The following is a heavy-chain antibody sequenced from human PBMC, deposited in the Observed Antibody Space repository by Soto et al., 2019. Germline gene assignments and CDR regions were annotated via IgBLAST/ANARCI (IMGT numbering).Heavy chain of an antibody. Sequence: VQLVESGGGVVQPGTSLRLSCAASGFTFSAYGMHWVRQAPGKGLEWVAVIWYDGSYKYYVDSVKGRFTISRDNSKNTLYLQMDSLRVEDTAMYYCARDNSGSYSGGSGYWGQGTLVTVSS. D-gene: IGHD1-26*01. V-gene: IGHV3-33*01. CDR3: ARDNSGSYSGGSGY. J-gene: IGHJ4*02. CDR1: GFTFSAYG. CDR2: IWYDGSYK.